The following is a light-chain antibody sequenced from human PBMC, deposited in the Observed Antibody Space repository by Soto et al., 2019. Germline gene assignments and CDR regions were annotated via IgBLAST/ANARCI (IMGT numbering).Light chain of an antibody. V-gene: IGKV3D-20*02. Sequence: EIVLTQSPGALSLSPGERATLSCRASQSVSSSYLAWYQHKPGQAPRLLISGASNRATGIPARFSGSGSGTDFTLTISSLEPEDFSVYYCQQRYNWPITFGQGTRLEIK. CDR3: QQRYNWPIT. CDR1: QSVSSSY. J-gene: IGKJ5*01. CDR2: GAS.